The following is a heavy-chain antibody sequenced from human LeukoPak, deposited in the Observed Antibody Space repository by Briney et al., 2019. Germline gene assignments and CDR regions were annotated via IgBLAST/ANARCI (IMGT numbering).Heavy chain of an antibody. D-gene: IGHD1-26*01. Sequence: ASVKVSCKASGYTFTSYYIHWVRQAPGQGLEWMGIINPSGGTTTCAQKFQGRVTMTRDTSTSTVYMELSSLRSEDTAVYYCARDRQVVGATKYFDYWGQGTLVPVSS. CDR3: ARDRQVVGATKYFDY. CDR2: INPSGGTT. V-gene: IGHV1-46*01. J-gene: IGHJ4*02. CDR1: GYTFTSYY.